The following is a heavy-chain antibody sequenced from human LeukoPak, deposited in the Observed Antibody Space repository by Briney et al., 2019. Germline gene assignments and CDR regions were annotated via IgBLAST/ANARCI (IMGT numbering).Heavy chain of an antibody. CDR3: ARDQLGGDPDDYYYYYMDV. D-gene: IGHD4-17*01. V-gene: IGHV3-49*03. J-gene: IGHJ6*03. Sequence: GGSLRLSCTTSGFFFGAYAMSWFRQAPGKGLEWVGFIRSKTYGGAIEYAASVKGRFTISRDDSKGIAYLQMNGLKTEDTAVYYYARDQLGGDPDDYYYYYMDVWGKGTTVTVSS. CDR2: IRSKTYGGAI. CDR1: GFFFGAYA.